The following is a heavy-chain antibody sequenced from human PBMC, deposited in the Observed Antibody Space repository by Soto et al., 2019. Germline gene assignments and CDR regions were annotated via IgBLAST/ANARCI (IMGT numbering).Heavy chain of an antibody. D-gene: IGHD3-10*01. CDR3: VRVPPRGGSGTSQFDY. V-gene: IGHV5-51*01. Sequence: PGESLKISCKGSGYSFTSYWIGWVRQMPGKGLEWMGIIYPGDSDTRYSPSFQGQVTISADKSISTAYLQWSSLKASDTAMYYCVRVPPRGGSGTSQFDYWGQGTLVTVSS. CDR2: IYPGDSDT. J-gene: IGHJ4*02. CDR1: GYSFTSYW.